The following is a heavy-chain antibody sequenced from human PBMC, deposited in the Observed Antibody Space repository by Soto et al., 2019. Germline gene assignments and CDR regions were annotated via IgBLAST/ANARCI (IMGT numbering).Heavy chain of an antibody. CDR2: INWNGGST. J-gene: IGHJ6*02. CDR3: AREKQLALANYYYYGMDV. CDR1: GFTFDDYG. Sequence: EVQLVESGGGVVRPGGSLRLSCAASGFTFDDYGMSWVRQAPGKGLEWVSGINWNGGSTGYADSVKGRFTISRDNAKNSLYLQMNSLRAEDTALYYCAREKQLALANYYYYGMDVWGQGTTVTVSS. V-gene: IGHV3-20*04. D-gene: IGHD6-13*01.